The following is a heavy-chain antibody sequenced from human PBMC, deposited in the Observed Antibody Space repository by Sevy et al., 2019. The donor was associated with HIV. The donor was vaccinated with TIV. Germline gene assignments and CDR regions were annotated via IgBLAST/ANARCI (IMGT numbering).Heavy chain of an antibody. CDR1: GDSMRRSNHY. V-gene: IGHV4-39*01. CDR3: ARLLGDNGYCDQ. J-gene: IGHJ4*02. D-gene: IGHD4-17*01. Sequence: SETLSLTCTVSGDSMRRSNHYWGWIRQPPGKGLEWIGIIYYRGTTYYNPSLKSRIAISEDTSKNQFSLRLTSVTAADTALYFCARLLGDNGYCDQWGQGTLVTVSS. CDR2: IYYRGTT.